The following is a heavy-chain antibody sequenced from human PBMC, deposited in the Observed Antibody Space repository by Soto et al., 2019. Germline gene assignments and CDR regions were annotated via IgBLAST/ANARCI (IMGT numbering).Heavy chain of an antibody. D-gene: IGHD1-26*01. J-gene: IGHJ4*02. CDR2: ISGSGSNT. Sequence: GGSLRISCAASGYTFGTYAMSWVRQAPGKGLEWVSAISGSGSNTYYTDSVEGRFTISRDNFKNTLYLQMNSLRAEDTAVYYCALRKTGSFFDYWGRGTLVTVSS. V-gene: IGHV3-23*01. CDR3: ALRKTGSFFDY. CDR1: GYTFGTYA.